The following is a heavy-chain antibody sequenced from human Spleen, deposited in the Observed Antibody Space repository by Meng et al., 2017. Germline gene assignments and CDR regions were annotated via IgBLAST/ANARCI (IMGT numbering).Heavy chain of an antibody. CDR2: IYQSGST. J-gene: IGHJ5*02. CDR1: GYSITGSYN. CDR3: ARDGDIAAAGTAWFDP. Sequence: SETLSLTCAVSGYSITGSYNWGWIRQSPGKGLEWIGSIYQSGSTYYNPSLKSRVTMSADTSKNQFSLKLTSVTAADTAVYYCARDGDIAAAGTAWFDPWGQGTLVTVSS. V-gene: IGHV4-38-2*02. D-gene: IGHD6-13*01.